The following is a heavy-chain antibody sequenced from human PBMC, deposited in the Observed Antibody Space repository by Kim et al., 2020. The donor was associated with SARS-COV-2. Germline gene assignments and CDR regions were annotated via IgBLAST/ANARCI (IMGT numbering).Heavy chain of an antibody. D-gene: IGHD2-15*01. CDR2: IYYTGDT. J-gene: IGHJ5*02. CDR1: GGSINTVNYY. V-gene: IGHV4-39*01. CDR3: ARRVELPEYYSVRWLDP. Sequence: SETLSLTCTVSGGSINTVNYYWGWLRQSPGKGLEWIGDIYYTGDTFYNPSLKNRVTISLDTSKNHFSLRLNSMTAADTPVYFCARRVELPEYYSVRWLDPWGPGTLVTVSP.